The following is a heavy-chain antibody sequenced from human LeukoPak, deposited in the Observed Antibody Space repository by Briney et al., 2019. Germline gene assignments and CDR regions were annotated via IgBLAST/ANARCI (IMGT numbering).Heavy chain of an antibody. CDR2: ISYDGSNK. J-gene: IGHJ4*02. CDR1: GFTFSSYA. Sequence: PGGSLRLSCAASGFTFSSYAMHWVRQAPGKGLEWVAVISYDGSNKYYADSVKGRFTISRDNSKNTLYLQMNSLRAEDTAVYYCARALEYYYDSSGYYYDYWGQGTLVTVSS. CDR3: ARALEYYYDSSGYYYDY. D-gene: IGHD3-22*01. V-gene: IGHV3-30-3*01.